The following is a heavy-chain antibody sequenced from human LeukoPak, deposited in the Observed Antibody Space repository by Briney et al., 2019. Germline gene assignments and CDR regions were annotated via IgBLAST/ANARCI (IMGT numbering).Heavy chain of an antibody. CDR2: LPPDELDI. J-gene: IGHJ2*01. CDR3: ARAKPADFDL. V-gene: IGHV3-74*01. Sequence: GGSLRLSCAASGFTFTNYWMHWVRQAPGMGLVWVSRLPPDELDIIYADSVKGRFTVSRDNAKNTVYLQMNNLRAEDTAVYYCARAKPADFDLWGRGTLVTVSS. CDR1: GFTFTNYW.